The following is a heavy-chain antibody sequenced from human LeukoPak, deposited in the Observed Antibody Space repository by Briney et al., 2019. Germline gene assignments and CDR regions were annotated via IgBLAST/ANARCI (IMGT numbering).Heavy chain of an antibody. CDR1: GFTFSTYR. J-gene: IGHJ4*02. Sequence: PGRSLRPSCAASGFTFSTYRMNWVRQAPRKGLELVSSISSSSSYIYYADSMKGPFTISRDNAKNSLYLQMNSLSGEDTAVYYCAREGSKNGYNLPIDYWGEGTLVSVSS. CDR3: AREGSKNGYNLPIDY. CDR2: ISSSSSYI. D-gene: IGHD5-24*01. V-gene: IGHV3-21*01.